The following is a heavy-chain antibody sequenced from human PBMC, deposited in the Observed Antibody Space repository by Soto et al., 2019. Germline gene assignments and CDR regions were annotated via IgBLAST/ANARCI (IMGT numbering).Heavy chain of an antibody. D-gene: IGHD6-13*01. V-gene: IGHV3-11*01. CDR2: ISSSGSTI. CDR3: ARGKDSSSPDNPLGANYGMDV. CDR1: GFTFSDYY. J-gene: IGHJ6*02. Sequence: GGSLRLSCAASGFTFSDYYMSWIRQAPGKGLEWVSYISSSGSTIYYADSVKGRFTISRDNAKNSLYLQMNSLRAEDTAVYYCARGKDSSSPDNPLGANYGMDVWGQGTKVTVYS.